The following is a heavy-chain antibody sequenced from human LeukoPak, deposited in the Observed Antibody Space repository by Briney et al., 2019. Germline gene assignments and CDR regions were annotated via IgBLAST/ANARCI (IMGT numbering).Heavy chain of an antibody. CDR3: ARCGYSGYNDY. CDR2: IYYSGST. Sequence: SETLSLTCTVSGGSISSYYWSWLRQPPGQGLEWIGYIYYSGSTNYNPSLKSRVTISVDTSKNQFSLKLSSVTAADTAVYYCARCGYSGYNDYWGQGTLVTVSS. D-gene: IGHD5-12*01. V-gene: IGHV4-59*01. J-gene: IGHJ4*02. CDR1: GGSISSYY.